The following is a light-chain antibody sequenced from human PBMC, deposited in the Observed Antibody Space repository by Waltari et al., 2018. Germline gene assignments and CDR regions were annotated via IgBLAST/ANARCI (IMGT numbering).Light chain of an antibody. CDR2: EVT. V-gene: IGLV2-8*01. CDR1: STDIGVYNY. CDR3: ASFAGSNNL. Sequence: QSALTQPPSASGSPGQSVTISCPGSSTDIGVYNYVSWYQPPPGKAPNLLIYEVTERPSGVPDRFSGSKSGNTASLTVSGLQGEDEADYYCASFAGSNNLFGGGTKLTVL. J-gene: IGLJ2*01.